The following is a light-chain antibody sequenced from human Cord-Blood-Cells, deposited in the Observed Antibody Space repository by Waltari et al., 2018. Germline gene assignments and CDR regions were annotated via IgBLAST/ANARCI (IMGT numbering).Light chain of an antibody. CDR2: QDS. J-gene: IGLJ3*02. Sequence: SYELTQPPSVSVSPGQTASITCSGDKLGDKYACWYQKKPGQSPVLVIYQDSKRPSGIPERFSGSNTGNTATLTISGTQAMDEADYYCQAWDSSKWVFGGGTKLTVL. CDR3: QAWDSSKWV. V-gene: IGLV3-1*01. CDR1: KLGDKY.